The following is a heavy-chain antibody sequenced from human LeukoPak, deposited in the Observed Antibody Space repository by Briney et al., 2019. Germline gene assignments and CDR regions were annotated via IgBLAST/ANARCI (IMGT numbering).Heavy chain of an antibody. D-gene: IGHD2-21*02. Sequence: ASVKVSCKASGYTFTSYGISWVRQAPGQGLEWMGWISAYNGNTNYAQKLQGRVTMTTDTSTSTAYMELRSLRSDDTAVYYRARDALAYCGGDCYSVYWGQGTLVTVSS. CDR1: GYTFTSYG. CDR3: ARDALAYCGGDCYSVY. V-gene: IGHV1-18*01. J-gene: IGHJ4*02. CDR2: ISAYNGNT.